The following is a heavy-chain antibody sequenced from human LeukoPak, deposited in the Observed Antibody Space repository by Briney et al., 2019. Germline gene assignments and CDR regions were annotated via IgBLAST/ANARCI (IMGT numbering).Heavy chain of an antibody. CDR1: GFTFSSYA. J-gene: IGHJ4*02. CDR3: AKGRTYFDY. CDR2: IGATGGTT. Sequence: PGRSLRLSCAASGFTFSSYAMSWVRQAPGKGLEWVSSIGATGGTTYYADSVKGRFTISRDNSKNTLYLQMNSLRAEDTAVYHCAKGRTYFDYWGQGTLVTVSS. V-gene: IGHV3-23*01.